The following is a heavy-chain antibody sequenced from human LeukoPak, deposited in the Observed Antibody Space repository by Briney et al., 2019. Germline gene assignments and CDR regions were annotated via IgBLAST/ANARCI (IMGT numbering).Heavy chain of an antibody. CDR3: ARMREIEATGISGGDY. D-gene: IGHD6-13*01. CDR2: IHHSGST. Sequence: PSETLSLTCAVYGGSFSGFYWSWIRQPPGKGLEWIGEIHHSGSTNYNPSLKSRVTISVDTSKNQFSLKLSSVTAADTAVYYCARMREIEATGISGGDYWGQGTLVTVSS. CDR1: GGSFSGFY. J-gene: IGHJ4*02. V-gene: IGHV4-34*01.